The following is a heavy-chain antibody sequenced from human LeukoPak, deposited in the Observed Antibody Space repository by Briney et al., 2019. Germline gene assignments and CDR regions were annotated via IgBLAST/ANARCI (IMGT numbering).Heavy chain of an antibody. CDR2: IIPILCIA. CDR1: VATFISYA. J-gene: IGHJ3*02. Sequence: SVKVSCKASVATFISYAISWVRQAPGQGLECMGRIIPILCIANYAQKFRGRVTITPDKSTSTPHMKLRSMRSEDTAVYYCARDRVDWNDGGAAFDIWGQGTMVTVSS. V-gene: IGHV1-69*04. CDR3: ARDRVDWNDGGAAFDI. D-gene: IGHD1-1*01.